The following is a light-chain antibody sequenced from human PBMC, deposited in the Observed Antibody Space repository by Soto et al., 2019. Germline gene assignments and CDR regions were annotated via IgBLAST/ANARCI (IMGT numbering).Light chain of an antibody. CDR1: QSVSNNF. CDR2: VVS. CDR3: QQYSSSVYT. V-gene: IGKV3-20*01. J-gene: IGKJ2*01. Sequence: EIVLTQSPGTLSLSPGERATLSCRASQSVSNNFLAWYQQKPGQAPRLLISVVSSRATGIPDRFSGSGSGTDFTLTISRLEPEDFAVYYCQQYSSSVYTFGQGTKLEIK.